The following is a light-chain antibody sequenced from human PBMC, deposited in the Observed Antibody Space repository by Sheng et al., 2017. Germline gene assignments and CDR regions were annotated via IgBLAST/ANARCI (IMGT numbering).Light chain of an antibody. V-gene: IGKV1-39*01. Sequence: IQLTQSPSSLSAPVGDRVTITCRASQGIDRYLAWYQQKPGKAPKLLIYGVSTLQTGVPSRFSGSGSGTDFTLTISSLQPEDFATYYCQQSYSTLYSFGQGTKLEIK. CDR2: GVS. J-gene: IGKJ2*03. CDR3: QQSYSTLYS. CDR1: QGIDRY.